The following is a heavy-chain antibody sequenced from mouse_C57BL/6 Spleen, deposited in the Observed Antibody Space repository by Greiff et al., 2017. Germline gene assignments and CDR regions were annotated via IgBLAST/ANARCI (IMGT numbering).Heavy chain of an antibody. J-gene: IGHJ2*01. CDR2: ISYDGSN. CDR1: GYSITSGYY. CDR3: ARELGRHYFDY. Sequence: DVKLQESGPGLVKPSQSLSLTCSVTGYSITSGYYWNWIRQFPGNKLEWMGYISYDGSNNYNPSLKNRISITRDTSKNQFFLKLNSVTTEDTATYYCARELGRHYFDYWGQGTTLTVSS. D-gene: IGHD4-1*01. V-gene: IGHV3-6*01.